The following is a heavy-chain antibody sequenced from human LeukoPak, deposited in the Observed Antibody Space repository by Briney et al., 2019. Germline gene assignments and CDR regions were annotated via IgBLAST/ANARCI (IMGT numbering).Heavy chain of an antibody. Sequence: ASVKVSCKASGHTFTSYDINWVRQAAGQGLEWMGWMNPNSGDTGYVQKFQGRVSMTRDTSISTVYMELRSLRSEDTAMYYCARALPHRRLMDTTMEQHWFDPWGQGTLVTVSS. J-gene: IGHJ5*02. CDR1: GHTFTSYD. CDR3: ARALPHRRLMDTTMEQHWFDP. V-gene: IGHV1-8*01. CDR2: MNPNSGDT. D-gene: IGHD5-18*01.